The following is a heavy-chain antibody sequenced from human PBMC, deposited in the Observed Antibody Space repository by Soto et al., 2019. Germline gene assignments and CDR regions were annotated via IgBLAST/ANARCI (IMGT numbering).Heavy chain of an antibody. V-gene: IGHV4-4*02. J-gene: IGHJ4*02. D-gene: IGHD6-19*01. Sequence: SETLSLTCAVSGGSISSSNWWSWVRQPPGKGLEWIGEIYHSGSTNYNPSLRSRVTISVDKSKNQFSLKLSSVTAADTAVYYCARLPIAVAPIDYWGQGTLVTV. CDR1: GGSISSSNW. CDR3: ARLPIAVAPIDY. CDR2: IYHSGST.